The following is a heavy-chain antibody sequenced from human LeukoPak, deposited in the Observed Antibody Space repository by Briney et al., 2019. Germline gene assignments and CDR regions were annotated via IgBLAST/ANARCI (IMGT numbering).Heavy chain of an antibody. V-gene: IGHV4-59*01. D-gene: IGHD5-18*01. CDR3: ARVGNPDEWIQLWWGAFDI. Sequence: SETLSLTCTVSGGSISSYYWSWIRQPPGKGLEWIGYIYYSGSTNYNPSLKSRVTISVDTSKNQFSLKLSSVTAADTAVYYCARVGNPDEWIQLWWGAFDIWGQGTIVTVSS. J-gene: IGHJ3*02. CDR1: GGSISSYY. CDR2: IYYSGST.